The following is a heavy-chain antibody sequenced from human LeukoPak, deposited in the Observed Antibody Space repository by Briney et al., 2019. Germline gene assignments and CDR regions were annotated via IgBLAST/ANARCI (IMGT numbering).Heavy chain of an antibody. CDR2: MKTDGTRI. CDR1: GFRFSNSW. Sequence: GGSLRLSCAASGFRFSNSWMYWVRQGPGKGPVWVSRMKTDGTRIEYADSVKGRFTISRDNAKNTLFLQMSSPRVEDTAVYYCARGADHGGSYYPDWGQGTRVTVSS. D-gene: IGHD3-10*01. CDR3: ARGADHGGSYYPD. J-gene: IGHJ4*02. V-gene: IGHV3-74*01.